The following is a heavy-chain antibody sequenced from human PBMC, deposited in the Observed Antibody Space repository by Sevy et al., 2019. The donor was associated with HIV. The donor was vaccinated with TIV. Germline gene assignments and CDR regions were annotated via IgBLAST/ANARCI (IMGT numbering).Heavy chain of an antibody. Sequence: GGSLRIYCAASGFAFSTHAMHWVRQDPGKGLEWVAVISYEGTETFYAASVEGRFTISRDNSKNMLSLQINSLRPEDTASYYCARDGGNSVKWYPLYWGHGTLVTVSS. CDR1: GFAFSTHA. J-gene: IGHJ4*01. V-gene: IGHV3-30-3*01. D-gene: IGHD2-2*01. CDR2: ISYEGTET. CDR3: ARDGGNSVKWYPLY.